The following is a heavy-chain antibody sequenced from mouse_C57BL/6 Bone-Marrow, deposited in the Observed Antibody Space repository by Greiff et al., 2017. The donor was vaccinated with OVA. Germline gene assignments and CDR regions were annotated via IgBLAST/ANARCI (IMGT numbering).Heavy chain of an antibody. V-gene: IGHV1-50*01. D-gene: IGHD2-1*01. CDR1: GYTFTSYW. J-gene: IGHJ4*01. Sequence: VQLQQPGAELVKPGASVKLSCKASGYTFTSYWMQWVKQRPGQGLEWIGEIDPSDSYTNYNQKFKGKATLTVDTSSNTAYMQLSSLTSEDSAVYYCARDGNYVGYAMDYWGQGTSVTVSS. CDR2: IDPSDSYT. CDR3: ARDGNYVGYAMDY.